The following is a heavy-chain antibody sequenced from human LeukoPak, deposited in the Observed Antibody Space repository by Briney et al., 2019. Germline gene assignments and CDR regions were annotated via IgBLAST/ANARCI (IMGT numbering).Heavy chain of an antibody. CDR3: AGDRRTSGWYAS. Sequence: PGGSLRLSCAASGFTFSSYAMHWVRQAPGKGLEYVSAISSNGGSTYYANSVKGRFTISRDNSKNTLYLQMGSLRAEDTALYYCAGDRRTSGWYASWGQGTLVTVSS. V-gene: IGHV3-64*01. J-gene: IGHJ5*02. D-gene: IGHD6-19*01. CDR2: ISSNGGST. CDR1: GFTFSSYA.